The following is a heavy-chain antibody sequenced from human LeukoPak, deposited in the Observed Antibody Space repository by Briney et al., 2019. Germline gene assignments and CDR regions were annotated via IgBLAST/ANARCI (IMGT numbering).Heavy chain of an antibody. CDR2: IYYSGST. Sequence: SETLSLTCTVSGGSISSYYWSWIRQPPGKGLEWIGYIYYSGSTNYNPSLKSRVTISVDTSKNQFSLKLSSVTAADTAVYYCARALRYGIPDAFDIWGQGTMVTVSS. V-gene: IGHV4-59*01. CDR1: GGSISSYY. D-gene: IGHD4-17*01. J-gene: IGHJ3*02. CDR3: ARALRYGIPDAFDI.